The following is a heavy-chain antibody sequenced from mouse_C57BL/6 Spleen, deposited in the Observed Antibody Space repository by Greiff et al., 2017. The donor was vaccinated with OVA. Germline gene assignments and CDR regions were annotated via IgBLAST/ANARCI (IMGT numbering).Heavy chain of an antibody. CDR2: IDPSDSYT. J-gene: IGHJ3*01. CDR1: GYTFTSYW. D-gene: IGHD6-1*01. CDR3: GGSSAWFAY. V-gene: IGHV1-59*01. Sequence: QVQLQQPGAELVRPGPSVKLSCKASGYTFTSYWMHWVKQRPGQGLEWIGVIDPSDSYTNYNQKFKGKATLTVDTSSSTAYMQLSSLTSEDSAVYYCGGSSAWFAYWGQGTLVTVSA.